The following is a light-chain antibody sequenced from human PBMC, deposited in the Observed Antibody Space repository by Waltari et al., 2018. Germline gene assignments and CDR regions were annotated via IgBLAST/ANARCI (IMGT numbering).Light chain of an antibody. CDR2: KDN. CDR1: RPNIGRNY. CDR3: ATWDDSLSGYV. J-gene: IGLJ1*01. V-gene: IGLV1-47*01. Sequence: QSVLTQPPSASGTPGQRVTIPCSGTRPNIGRNYVFWSHQLQATAPKVLIYKDNHRPSGVPYRFSGSKSGTSASLAISGLRSEDEADYYCATWDDSLSGYVFGSGTKVAVL.